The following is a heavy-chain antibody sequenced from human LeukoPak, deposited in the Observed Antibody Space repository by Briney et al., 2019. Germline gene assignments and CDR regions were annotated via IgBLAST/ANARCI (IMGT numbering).Heavy chain of an antibody. CDR3: ARMDYYYGMDV. V-gene: IGHV4-4*07. CDR1: GGSISGYY. J-gene: IGHJ6*02. CDR2: IHTSGST. Sequence: SETLSLTCTVSGGSISGYYWTWIRQPAEKGLEWIGRIHTSGSTNYNPSLKSRVTMSVDTSKNQFSLKLSSVAAADTAVYYCARMDYYYGMDVRGQGTTVTVSS.